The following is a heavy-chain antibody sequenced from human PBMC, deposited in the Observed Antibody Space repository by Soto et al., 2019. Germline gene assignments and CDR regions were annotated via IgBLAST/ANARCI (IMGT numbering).Heavy chain of an antibody. CDR2: IERDDDDK. J-gene: IGHJ6*02. V-gene: IGHV2-70*13. D-gene: IGHD1-20*01. CDR3: ARSIRGPRRFNGMDV. Sequence: SGPTRVNPTETLTLTCTFSGFSLTSPGMCVSWIRQPPGKALEWLALIERDDDDKYSSTSLKTRLTISKDTRKNQVVLTMANIDPADTGTYYCARSIRGPRRFNGMDVSGQGT. CDR1: GFSLTSPGMC.